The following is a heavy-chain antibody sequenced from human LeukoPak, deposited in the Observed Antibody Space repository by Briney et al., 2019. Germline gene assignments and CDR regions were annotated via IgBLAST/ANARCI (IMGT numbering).Heavy chain of an antibody. CDR3: ARALDSLVERFGTPSHPK. CDR1: RYTFTGYY. J-gene: IGHJ4*02. V-gene: IGHV1-2*02. CDR2: INPNSGGT. Sequence: ASVKVSCKASRYTFTGYYMHWVRQAPGQGLEWVGWINPNSGGTNYAQKFRGRVTMTRDTSISTAYMELSRLRSDDTAVYYCARALDSLVERFGTPSHPKWGQGTLVTVSS. D-gene: IGHD3-10*01.